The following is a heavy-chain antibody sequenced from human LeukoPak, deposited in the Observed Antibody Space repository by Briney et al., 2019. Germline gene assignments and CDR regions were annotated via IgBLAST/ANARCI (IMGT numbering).Heavy chain of an antibody. CDR3: ARSMSYYDSSGLYTFDY. CDR1: GGSISSSNW. Sequence: SETLSLTCAVSGGSISSSNWWSWVRQPPGKGLEWIGEIYHSGSTNYNPSLKSRVTISVDKSKNQFSLKLSSVTAADTAVYYCARSMSYYDSSGLYTFDYWGQGTLVTVSS. J-gene: IGHJ4*02. D-gene: IGHD3-22*01. V-gene: IGHV4-4*02. CDR2: IYHSGST.